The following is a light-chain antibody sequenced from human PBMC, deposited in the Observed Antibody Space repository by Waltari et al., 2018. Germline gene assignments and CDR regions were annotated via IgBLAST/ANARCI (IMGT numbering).Light chain of an antibody. CDR1: QSVSSN. Sequence: EIVMTQSPATLSVSPGERATLSCRASQSVSSNLAWYQQKPGQALRLLIYGASTRATGIPGRFGGSGSGTDFTLTISRLQSEDFAVYYCQQYSNWPYTFGQGTKLEIK. CDR2: GAS. J-gene: IGKJ2*01. V-gene: IGKV3-15*01. CDR3: QQYSNWPYT.